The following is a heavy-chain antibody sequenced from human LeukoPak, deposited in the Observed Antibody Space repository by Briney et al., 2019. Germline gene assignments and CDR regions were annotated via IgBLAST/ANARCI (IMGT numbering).Heavy chain of an antibody. CDR1: GSTFSRYW. CDR2: IYSGGST. J-gene: IGHJ4*02. CDR3: AKVPRCGGDCYWRGYYFDY. Sequence: PGGSLRLSCAASGSTFSRYWMHWVRQAPGKGLEWVSVIYSGGSTYYADSVKGRFTISRDNSKNTLYLQMNSPRAEDTAVYYCAKVPRCGGDCYWRGYYFDYWGQGTLVTVSS. D-gene: IGHD2-21*01. V-gene: IGHV3-53*01.